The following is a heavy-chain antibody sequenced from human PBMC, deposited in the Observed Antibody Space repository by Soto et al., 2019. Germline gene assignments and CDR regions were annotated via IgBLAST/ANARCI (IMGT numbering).Heavy chain of an antibody. CDR2: ISAYNGNT. CDR3: AREEAAQHYYDSSGYYRV. CDR1: GYTFTSYG. Sequence: GASVKVSCKASGYTFTSYGISWVRQAPGQGLEWKGWISAYNGNTNYAQKLQGRVTMTTDTSTSTAYMELRSLRSDDTAVYYCAREEAAQHYYDSSGYYRVWGQGTLVTVSS. J-gene: IGHJ4*02. D-gene: IGHD3-22*01. V-gene: IGHV1-18*01.